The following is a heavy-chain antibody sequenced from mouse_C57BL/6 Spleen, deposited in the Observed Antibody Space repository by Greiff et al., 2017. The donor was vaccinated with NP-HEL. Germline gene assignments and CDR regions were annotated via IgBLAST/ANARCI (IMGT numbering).Heavy chain of an antibody. CDR1: GYAFSSYW. CDR2: IYPGDGDT. J-gene: IGHJ1*03. Sequence: VQLQESGAELVKPGASVKISCKASGYAFSSYWMNWVKQRPGQGLEWIGQIYPGDGDTNYNGKFKGKATLTADKSSSTAYMQLSSLTSEDSAVYFCARGAYGSSFYWYFDVWGTGTTVTVSS. V-gene: IGHV1-80*01. CDR3: ARGAYGSSFYWYFDV. D-gene: IGHD1-1*01.